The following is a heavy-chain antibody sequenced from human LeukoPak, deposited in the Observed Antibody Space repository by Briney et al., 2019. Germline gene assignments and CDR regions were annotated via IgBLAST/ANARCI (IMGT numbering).Heavy chain of an antibody. V-gene: IGHV1-24*01. D-gene: IGHD5-18*01. CDR3: ATEESLNRTWDYGAAMVRPLDY. J-gene: IGHJ4*02. CDR1: GYTLTELS. Sequence: ASVKVSCKVSGYTLTELSMHWVRQAPGKGLEWMGGFDPEDGETIYAQKFQGRVTMTEDTSTDTAYIELSSLRSEDTAVYYCATEESLNRTWDYGAAMVRPLDYWGQGTLVTVSS. CDR2: FDPEDGET.